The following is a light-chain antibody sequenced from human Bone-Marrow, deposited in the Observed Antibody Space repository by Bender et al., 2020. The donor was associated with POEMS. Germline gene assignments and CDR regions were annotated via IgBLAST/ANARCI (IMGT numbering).Light chain of an antibody. J-gene: IGLJ2*01. Sequence: SYELAQPPSVSVSPGQTASITCSGDKLGDEYACWYQQKPGQSPVLVIYDDNKRPSGIPERFSGSNSGNTATLTISGTQAMDEADYYCQAWDSGTVVFGGGTKLTVL. CDR2: DDN. CDR1: KLGDEY. V-gene: IGLV3-1*01. CDR3: QAWDSGTVV.